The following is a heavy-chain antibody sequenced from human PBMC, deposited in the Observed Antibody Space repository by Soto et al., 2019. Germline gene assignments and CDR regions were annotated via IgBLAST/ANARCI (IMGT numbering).Heavy chain of an antibody. J-gene: IGHJ6*02. CDR2: INPHTGTT. V-gene: IGHV1-18*01. D-gene: IGHD2-15*01. Sequence: QIQLMQSGPAVEKPGASVRVSCTASGYTFKSSGITWVRQAPGQGLEWLGWINPHTGTTKSLQRLQDRITMTTDTSSNTAYLDVRSLRSDDTAIYFCARGRAVVFAPAHFVYYGLDLWGQGNSVTVSS. CDR3: ARGRAVVFAPAHFVYYGLDL. CDR1: GYTFKSSG.